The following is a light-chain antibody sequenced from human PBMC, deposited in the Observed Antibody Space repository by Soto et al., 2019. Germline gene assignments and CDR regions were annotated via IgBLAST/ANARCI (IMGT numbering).Light chain of an antibody. V-gene: IGKV3-15*01. CDR3: QQYNNWPPYT. J-gene: IGKJ2*01. CDR2: GAS. Sequence: EIVMTQSPATLSVSPGERATLSCRASQSVSSNLAWYQQKPGQAPRLLIYGASTRATGIPARFSGSGSGTEFTLTISSLQSKDSALYYCQQYNNWPPYTFGQGTKLEIK. CDR1: QSVSSN.